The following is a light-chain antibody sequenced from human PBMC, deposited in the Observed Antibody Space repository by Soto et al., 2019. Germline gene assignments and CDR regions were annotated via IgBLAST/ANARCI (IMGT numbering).Light chain of an antibody. CDR1: RSVTSY. V-gene: IGKV3-20*01. CDR2: DAS. Sequence: DIVLTQSPVTLSLSPGERATLSCRASRSVTSYFAWYQQKPGQAPRLLIYDASTRATGIPDRFSGSGSGTDFTLTISRLEPEDIATYYCQQYDNLPWTFGQGTKVEIK. CDR3: QQYDNLPWT. J-gene: IGKJ1*01.